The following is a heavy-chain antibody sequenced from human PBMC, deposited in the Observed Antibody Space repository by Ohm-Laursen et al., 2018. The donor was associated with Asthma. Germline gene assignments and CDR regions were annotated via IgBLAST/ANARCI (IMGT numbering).Heavy chain of an antibody. CDR3: ARDRVTVTTHNWFDP. Sequence: ASVKVSCKASGYTFTSYGISWVRQAPGQGLEWMGWISAYNGNTNYAQKLQGRVTMTTDTSTSTAYMELRSLRSDDTAVYYCARDRVTVTTHNWFDPWGQGTLVTVSS. D-gene: IGHD4-11*01. CDR1: GYTFTSYG. J-gene: IGHJ5*02. V-gene: IGHV1-18*04. CDR2: ISAYNGNT.